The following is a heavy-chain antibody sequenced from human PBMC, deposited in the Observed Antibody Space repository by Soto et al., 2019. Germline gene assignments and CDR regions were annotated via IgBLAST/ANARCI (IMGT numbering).Heavy chain of an antibody. CDR2: INHSGST. V-gene: IGHV4-34*01. J-gene: IGHJ4*02. Sequence: PSETLSLTCAVYGESCSGYYCSWTRQPPGKGLEWIGEINHSGSTNYNPSLKSRVTISVDTSKNQFSLKLTSVTAADTAVYYCARGKITGLFDYWGKGTLVTVSS. D-gene: IGHD2-8*02. CDR1: GESCSGYY. CDR3: ARGKITGLFDY.